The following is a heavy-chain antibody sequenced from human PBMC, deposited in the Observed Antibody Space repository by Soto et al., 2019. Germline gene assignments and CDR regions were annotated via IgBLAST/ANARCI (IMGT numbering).Heavy chain of an antibody. J-gene: IGHJ4*02. Sequence: QVQLVQSGAEVKKPGASVKVSCKASGYSFTRYYINWVRQAPGQGLEWMGWISAYNGNTHYEEKLQGRVTLTTDTSTSTAYMELRSLRSDDTAVYFCARGWQCDFLRDYWGQGTLVTVSS. CDR1: GYSFTRYY. D-gene: IGHD2-21*02. CDR3: ARGWQCDFLRDY. V-gene: IGHV1-18*01. CDR2: ISAYNGNT.